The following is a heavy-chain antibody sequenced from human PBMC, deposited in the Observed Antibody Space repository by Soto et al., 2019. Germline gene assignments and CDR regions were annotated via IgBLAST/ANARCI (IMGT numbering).Heavy chain of an antibody. J-gene: IGHJ6*02. D-gene: IGHD3-22*01. Sequence: SETLSLTCTVSGGSISSGGYYWSWIRQHPGKGLEWIGYIYYSGSTYYNPSLKSRVTISVDTSKNQFSLKLSSVTAADTAVYCCARGPYYYDSSGYYRSDYYYGMDVWGQGTTVTVSS. CDR3: ARGPYYYDSSGYYRSDYYYGMDV. V-gene: IGHV4-31*03. CDR2: IYYSGST. CDR1: GGSISSGGYY.